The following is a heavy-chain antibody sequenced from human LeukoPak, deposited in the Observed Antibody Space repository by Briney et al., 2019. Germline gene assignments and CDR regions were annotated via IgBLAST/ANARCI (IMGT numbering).Heavy chain of an antibody. V-gene: IGHV3-7*01. D-gene: IGHD5-18*01. Sequence: GGSLRLSCAASGFTFSSYWMSWVRQAPGKGLEWVANIKEDGSQKYYVDSVKGRFTISRDNAKNSLYLQMNSLRAEDAAVYYCARVPESGYSYGYGDYWGQGTLVTVSS. CDR2: IKEDGSQK. J-gene: IGHJ4*02. CDR1: GFTFSSYW. CDR3: ARVPESGYSYGYGDY.